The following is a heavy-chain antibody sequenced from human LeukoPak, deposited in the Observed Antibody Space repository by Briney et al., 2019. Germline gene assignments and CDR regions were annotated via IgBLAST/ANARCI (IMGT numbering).Heavy chain of an antibody. CDR2: IIPIFGTA. D-gene: IGHD3-22*01. J-gene: IGHJ4*02. CDR3: AKDDSSGYYYFDS. Sequence: SVKVSCKASGGTFSSYAISWVRQAPGQGLEWMGGIIPIFGTANYAQKFQGRVTITADESTSTAYMELSSLRSEDTAVYYCAKDDSSGYYYFDSWGQGTLVTVSS. V-gene: IGHV1-69*01. CDR1: GGTFSSYA.